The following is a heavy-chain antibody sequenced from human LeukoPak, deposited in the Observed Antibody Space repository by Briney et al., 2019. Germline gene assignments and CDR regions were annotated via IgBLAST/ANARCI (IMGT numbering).Heavy chain of an antibody. D-gene: IGHD3-10*01. CDR3: AKAPSGTPYQFDY. Sequence: GGSLRLSCAASGFTFSTYGMHRVRQAPGKGLEWVAVIWYDGSNKYYADSVKGRFTISRDNSKNTLYLQMNSLRAEDTAVYCAKAPSGTPYQFDYWGQGTLVTVSS. V-gene: IGHV3-33*06. J-gene: IGHJ4*02. CDR1: GFTFSTYG. CDR2: IWYDGSNK.